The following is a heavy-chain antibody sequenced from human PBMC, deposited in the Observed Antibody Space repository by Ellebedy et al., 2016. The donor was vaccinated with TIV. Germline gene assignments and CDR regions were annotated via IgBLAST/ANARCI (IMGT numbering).Heavy chain of an antibody. CDR1: GFTFSHAS. Sequence: PGGSLRLSCAASGFTFSHASMSRVRQAPGKGLEWVSTITDSGGRTFYADSVKGRFTISSDNSKNTLFLQMNSLRADDTALYYCTNGGLSNSPRHYFDSWGQGTLVTVSS. CDR3: TNGGLSNSPRHYFDS. CDR2: ITDSGGRT. V-gene: IGHV3-23*01. D-gene: IGHD5/OR15-5a*01. J-gene: IGHJ4*02.